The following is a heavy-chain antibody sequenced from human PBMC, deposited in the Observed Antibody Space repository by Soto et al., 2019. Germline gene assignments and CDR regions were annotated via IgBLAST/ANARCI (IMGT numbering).Heavy chain of an antibody. Sequence: QVHLVQSGVEVKTPGASVKVSCQASGYTFFTYDISWVRQAPGQGLEWMGWISTYSGDTKYAQKFQGTVTMTTDTSTTTAYLELRSLRSDDTAVYYCARHHGPSTSESWCDPVGEGTLVTVSS. CDR3: ARHHGPSTSESWCDP. V-gene: IGHV1-18*01. D-gene: IGHD4-17*01. CDR2: ISTYSGDT. J-gene: IGHJ5*02. CDR1: GYTFFTYD.